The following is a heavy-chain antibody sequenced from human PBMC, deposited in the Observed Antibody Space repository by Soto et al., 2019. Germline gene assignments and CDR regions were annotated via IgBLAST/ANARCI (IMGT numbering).Heavy chain of an antibody. CDR3: ATGGRSSAFDY. CDR1: GFTFSSYA. V-gene: IGHV3-23*01. D-gene: IGHD6-6*01. CDR2: VSGSDALT. Sequence: EVQLLESGGGLVQPGGSLRLSCAASGFTFSSYAMSWVRQAPGKGLEWVSVVSGSDALTYYADSVKGRFTISRDNSKNTVYLQMNSLRAEDTAVYYCATGGRSSAFDYGGQGTLVTVSS. J-gene: IGHJ4*02.